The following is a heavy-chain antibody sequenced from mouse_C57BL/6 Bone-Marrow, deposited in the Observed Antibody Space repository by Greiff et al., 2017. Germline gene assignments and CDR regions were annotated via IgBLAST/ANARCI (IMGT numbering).Heavy chain of an antibody. Sequence: VQLQQSGPELVKPGASVKISCKASGYTFTDYYMNWVKQSLGKSLEWIGDINPNNGGTSYNQKFKGKATLTVDKSSSTAYMELSSLTSEDSAVYYCASSDSSGYGDYFDYWGQGTTLTVSS. V-gene: IGHV1-26*01. J-gene: IGHJ2*01. CDR2: INPNNGGT. CDR1: GYTFTDYY. D-gene: IGHD3-2*02. CDR3: ASSDSSGYGDYFDY.